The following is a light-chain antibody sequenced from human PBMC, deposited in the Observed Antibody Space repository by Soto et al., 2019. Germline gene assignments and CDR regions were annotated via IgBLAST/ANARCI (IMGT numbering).Light chain of an antibody. V-gene: IGLV1-40*01. Sequence: QSVLTQPPSVSGAPGQRVTISCTGSSSNIGAGYDVHWYQPLPGTAPKLLIYGNSSRPSGVPDRFSGSKSGTSASLAITGLQAEDEADYYCQSYDSSLSGSVVFGGGTKLTVL. J-gene: IGLJ2*01. CDR3: QSYDSSLSGSVV. CDR2: GNS. CDR1: SSNIGAGYD.